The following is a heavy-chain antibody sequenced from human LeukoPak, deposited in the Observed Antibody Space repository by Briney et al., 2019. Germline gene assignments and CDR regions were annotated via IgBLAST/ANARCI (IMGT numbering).Heavy chain of an antibody. CDR2: IYSGGST. D-gene: IGHD5-24*01. CDR3: ARDLAGYNSFDY. J-gene: IGHJ4*02. Sequence: GGSLRLSCAASGFTVSSNYMSWVRQAPGKGLEWVSSIYSGGSTYHTDSVKGRFTISRDNSKNTLYLQMNSLRAGDTAVYYCARDLAGYNSFDYWGQGTLVTVSS. V-gene: IGHV3-66*01. CDR1: GFTVSSNY.